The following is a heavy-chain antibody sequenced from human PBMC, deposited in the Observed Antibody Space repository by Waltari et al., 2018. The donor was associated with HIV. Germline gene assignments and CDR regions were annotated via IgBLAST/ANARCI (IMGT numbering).Heavy chain of an antibody. Sequence: QVQLQQWGAGLLKPSETLSLTCAVYGGSFSGYYWSWIRQHPGKGRGGIGEINHSGSTNYSPSLKSRVTISVDTSKNQFSLKLSSVTAADTAVYYCARHRRPAARISGYYYYGMDVWGQGTTVTVSS. D-gene: IGHD2-2*01. CDR2: INHSGST. CDR1: GGSFSGYY. CDR3: ARHRRPAARISGYYYYGMDV. J-gene: IGHJ6*02. V-gene: IGHV4-34*01.